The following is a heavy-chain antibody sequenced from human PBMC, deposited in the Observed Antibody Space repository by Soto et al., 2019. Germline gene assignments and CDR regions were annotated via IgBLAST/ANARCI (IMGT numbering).Heavy chain of an antibody. CDR1: GFTFSSYS. CDR2: ISSSSSTI. Sequence: EVQLVESGGGLVQPGGSLRLSCAASGFTFSSYSMNWVRQAPGKGLEWVSYISSSSSTIYYADSVKGRFTISRDNAKNSLYLQMNSLRDEDTAVYYCARASAVAVVGWYFDLWGRGTLVTVSS. CDR3: ARASAVAVVGWYFDL. D-gene: IGHD6-19*01. V-gene: IGHV3-48*02. J-gene: IGHJ2*01.